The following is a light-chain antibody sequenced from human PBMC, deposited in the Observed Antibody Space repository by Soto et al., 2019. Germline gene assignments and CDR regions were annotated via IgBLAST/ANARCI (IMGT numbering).Light chain of an antibody. CDR2: DAS. V-gene: IGKV3-15*01. CDR1: QSVSSN. J-gene: IGKJ4*01. Sequence: EIVMTQSPATLSVSPGERATLSCRASQSVSSNLAWYQRKPGQAPRLLIYDASTRATGIPAKFSGSGSGTEFTLTISSLQSEDFAVYYCQQYNNWPFTFGGGTKVEIK. CDR3: QQYNNWPFT.